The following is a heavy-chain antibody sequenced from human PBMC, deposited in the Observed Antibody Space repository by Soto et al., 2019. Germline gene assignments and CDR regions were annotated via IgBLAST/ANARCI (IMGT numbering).Heavy chain of an antibody. Sequence: EVLLVESGGGVVQPGGSLKLSCVASGFVFKESSIHWVRQASGKGLEWVGRIRDRAYNYATAYTASVKGRFTISRDDSTNTACLQLNSLRTEDTAIYYSTRLISAAQDYWGQGTLVTASS. CDR3: TRLISAAQDY. D-gene: IGHD3-10*01. J-gene: IGHJ4*02. CDR2: IRDRAYNYAT. V-gene: IGHV3-73*01. CDR1: GFVFKESS.